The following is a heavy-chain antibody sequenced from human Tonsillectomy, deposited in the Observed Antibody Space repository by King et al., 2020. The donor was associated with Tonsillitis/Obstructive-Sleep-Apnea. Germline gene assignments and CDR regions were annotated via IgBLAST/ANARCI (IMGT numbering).Heavy chain of an antibody. V-gene: IGHV4-59*01. CDR2: IYYSGST. J-gene: IGHJ3*02. CDR1: GGSIRSYY. Sequence: MQLQESGPGLVKPSETLSLTCTVSGGSIRSYYWSWIRQSPGKGLEWIGYIYYSGSTNRNPSLKSRVTISVDTSKNQFSLKLNSVTAADTAVYYCARDMVLEAGGDAFDIWGQGTMVTVSS. CDR3: ARDMVLEAGGDAFDI. D-gene: IGHD2-8*01.